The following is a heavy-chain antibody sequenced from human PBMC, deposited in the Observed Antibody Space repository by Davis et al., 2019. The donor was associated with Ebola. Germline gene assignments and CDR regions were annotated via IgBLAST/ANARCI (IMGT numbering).Heavy chain of an antibody. CDR2: IDPSDSYT. J-gene: IGHJ6*02. D-gene: IGHD3-10*01. V-gene: IGHV5-10-1*01. CDR1: GYSSTSYW. Sequence: SCKGSGYSSTSYWIGWVRQMPGKGLEWMGRIDPSDSYTDYSPSFQGHVTISADKSISTAYLQWSSLKASDTAMYYCARQGFSYGMDVWGQGTTVTVSS. CDR3: ARQGFSYGMDV.